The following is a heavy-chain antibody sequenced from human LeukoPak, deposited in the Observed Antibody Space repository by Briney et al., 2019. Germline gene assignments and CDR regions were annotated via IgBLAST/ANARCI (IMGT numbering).Heavy chain of an antibody. J-gene: IGHJ3*02. CDR2: FDPEDGET. V-gene: IGHV1-24*01. D-gene: IGHD6-19*01. Sequence: ASVKVSCKVSGYTLTGLSMHWVRQAPGKGLEWMGGFDPEDGETIYAQKFQGRVTMTEDTSTDTAYMELSSLRSEDTAVYYCATSSVGGTGLDAFDIWGQGTMVTVSS. CDR1: GYTLTGLS. CDR3: ATSSVGGTGLDAFDI.